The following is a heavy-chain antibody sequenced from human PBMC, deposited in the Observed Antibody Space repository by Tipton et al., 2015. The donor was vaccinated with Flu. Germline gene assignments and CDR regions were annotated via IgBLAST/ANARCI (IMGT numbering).Heavy chain of an antibody. D-gene: IGHD6-6*01. CDR1: GFTFSDSA. V-gene: IGHV3-73*01. J-gene: IGHJ2*01. Sequence: SLRLSCAASGFTFSDSAIHWVRQASGKGLEWIARIRSKTKSYATAYAASVRGRFTISRDDSKNTAYLQMNSLKIEDTAVYYCTRPSSSKSGEDWYFDLWGRGTLVTVSS. CDR3: TRPSSSKSGEDWYFDL. CDR2: IRSKTKSYAT.